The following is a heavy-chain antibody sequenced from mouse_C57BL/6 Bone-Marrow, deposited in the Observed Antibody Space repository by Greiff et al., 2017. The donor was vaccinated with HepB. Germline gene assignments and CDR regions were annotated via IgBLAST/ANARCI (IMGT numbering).Heavy chain of an antibody. V-gene: IGHV5-4*03. J-gene: IGHJ3*01. CDR2: ISDGGSYT. D-gene: IGHD1-1*01. CDR3: VRQSGSSLWFAY. CDR1: GFTFSSYA. Sequence: EVKLVESGGGLVKPGGSLKLSCAASGFTFSSYAMSWVRQTPEKRLEWVATISDGGSYTYYPDNVKGRFTISRDNAKNNLYLQMSHLKSEDTAMYYCVRQSGSSLWFAYWGQGTLVTVSA.